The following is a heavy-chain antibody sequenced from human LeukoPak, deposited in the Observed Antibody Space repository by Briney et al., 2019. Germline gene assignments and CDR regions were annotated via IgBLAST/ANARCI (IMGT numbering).Heavy chain of an antibody. CDR3: ARPAYGSVPPYVYMDV. Sequence: KPGESLKISRKGPWYSFTSYWIGWVRQMPGKGLEWLGIIYPCDSDTRYSPSFQGHVTISADKSISTAYLQWSSLKASDTDMYYCARPAYGSVPPYVYMDVWGKGTTVTVSS. J-gene: IGHJ6*03. V-gene: IGHV5-51*01. CDR1: WYSFTSYW. D-gene: IGHD3-10*01. CDR2: IYPCDSDT.